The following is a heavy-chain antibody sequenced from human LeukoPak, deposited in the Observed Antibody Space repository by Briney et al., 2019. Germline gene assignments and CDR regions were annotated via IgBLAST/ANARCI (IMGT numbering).Heavy chain of an antibody. J-gene: IGHJ4*02. CDR3: MGGRGWLPEN. Sequence: GGSLRLSCAASGFTFSSYAMNWVRQAPGKGLEWVAIIKQDGTETFYVDSVKGRFTISRDNVKNSLYLQMNSLRIEDAAVYYCMGGRGWLPENWGQGTLVTVSS. CDR1: GFTFSSYA. D-gene: IGHD3-22*01. CDR2: IKQDGTET. V-gene: IGHV3-7*01.